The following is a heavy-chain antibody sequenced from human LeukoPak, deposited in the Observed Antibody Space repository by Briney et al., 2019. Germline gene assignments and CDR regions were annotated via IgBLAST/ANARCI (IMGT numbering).Heavy chain of an antibody. V-gene: IGHV4-31*03. J-gene: IGHJ4*02. D-gene: IGHD4-23*01. CDR2: IYYSGST. CDR1: GGSISSGGYY. Sequence: PSQTLSLTCTVSGGSISSGGYYWSWIRQHPGKGLEWIGYIYYSGSTYYNPSLKSRVTISVDTSKNQFSLKLSSVTAADTAVYYCARESVLRYGGKSGHYFDYWGQGTLVTVSS. CDR3: ARESVLRYGGKSGHYFDY.